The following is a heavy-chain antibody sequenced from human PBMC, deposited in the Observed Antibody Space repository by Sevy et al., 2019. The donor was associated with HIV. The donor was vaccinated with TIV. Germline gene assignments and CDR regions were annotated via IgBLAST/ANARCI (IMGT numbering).Heavy chain of an antibody. CDR1: GGSISSYY. CDR3: ARGRPFGGVITYPPYFDY. Sequence: SETLSLTCTVSGGSISSYYWSWIRQPPGKGLEWIGYIYYSGSTNYNPSLKSRVTISVDTSKNQFSLKLSSVTAADTAVYYCARGRPFGGVITYPPYFDYWGQGTLVTVSS. D-gene: IGHD3-16*02. J-gene: IGHJ4*02. CDR2: IYYSGST. V-gene: IGHV4-59*13.